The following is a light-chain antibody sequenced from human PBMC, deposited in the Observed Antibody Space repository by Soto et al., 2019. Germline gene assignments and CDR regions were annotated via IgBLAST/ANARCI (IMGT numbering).Light chain of an antibody. Sequence: EIVLTQSPPTLSLSPGGRATLSRRASQSVSSYLAWYQQKPGQAPRLLIYDASNRATGIPARFSGSGSGTDFTLTISSLEPEDFAVYYCQQRSNWPPITFGQGTRLEIK. J-gene: IGKJ5*01. CDR2: DAS. V-gene: IGKV3-11*01. CDR1: QSVSSY. CDR3: QQRSNWPPIT.